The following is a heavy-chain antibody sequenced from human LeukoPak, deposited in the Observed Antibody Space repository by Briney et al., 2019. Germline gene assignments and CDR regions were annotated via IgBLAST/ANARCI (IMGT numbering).Heavy chain of an antibody. Sequence: KPSETLSLTCAVYGGSFSGYYWSWIRQPPGKGLEWIGEINHSGSTNYNPSLKSRVTISVDTSKNQFSLKLSSVTAADTAVYYCARDGGYYYGSGSYYNWFDPWGQGTLVTVSS. CDR1: GGSFSGYY. D-gene: IGHD3-10*01. J-gene: IGHJ5*02. CDR3: ARDGGYYYGSGSYYNWFDP. CDR2: INHSGST. V-gene: IGHV4-34*01.